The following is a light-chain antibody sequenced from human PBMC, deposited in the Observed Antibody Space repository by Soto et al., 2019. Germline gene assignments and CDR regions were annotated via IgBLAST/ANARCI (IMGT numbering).Light chain of an antibody. CDR3: ISYTGSSTSYV. CDR2: GVS. Sequence: QSVLTQPASVSGSPGQSITISCSGTRSDIGSYNYVAWYQQFPGKTPKILIYGVSNRPSGVSSPFSGSQSANTASLTISGLQAEDAAHYYCISYTGSSTSYVFGSGTKGTVL. J-gene: IGLJ1*01. CDR1: RSDIGSYNY. V-gene: IGLV2-14*01.